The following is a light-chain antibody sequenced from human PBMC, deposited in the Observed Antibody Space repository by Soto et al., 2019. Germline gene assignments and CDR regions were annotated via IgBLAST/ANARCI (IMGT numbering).Light chain of an antibody. J-gene: IGKJ1*01. Sequence: EIVLTQSPGTLSLSPGERAALSCRASQSVSSSYLAWYQQKPGQAPRLLIYGASSRATGIPDRFSGSGSGPDFTLTLCRLEPDDCAVYYCQQYCSSPTTFGQGTKVEIK. CDR1: QSVSSSY. CDR3: QQYCSSPTT. V-gene: IGKV3-20*01. CDR2: GAS.